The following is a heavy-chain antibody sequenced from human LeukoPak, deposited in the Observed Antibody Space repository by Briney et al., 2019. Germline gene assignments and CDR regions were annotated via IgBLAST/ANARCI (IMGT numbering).Heavy chain of an antibody. V-gene: IGHV3-48*04. CDR1: GFTFSSYS. Sequence: PGGSLRLSCAASGFTFSSYSMNWVRQAPGKGLEWVSYISSSSSTIYYADSVKGRFTISRDNAKNSLYLQMNSLRAEDTAVYYCAAAGTYYYYYGMDVWGQGTTVTVSS. J-gene: IGHJ6*02. D-gene: IGHD6-13*01. CDR2: ISSSSSTI. CDR3: AAAGTYYYYYGMDV.